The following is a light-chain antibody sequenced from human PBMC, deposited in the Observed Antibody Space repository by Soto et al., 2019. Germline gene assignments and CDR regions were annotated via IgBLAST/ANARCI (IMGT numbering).Light chain of an antibody. CDR3: QQRRNLPYT. CDR2: DTT. CDR1: QSVSNY. V-gene: IGKV3-11*01. Sequence: ETLLTQSPGTLSLSPGERATLSCRASQSVSNYLAWFQQKPGQAPRLLIFDTTNMAPGTPARFSGSGSVSDFTLTISSLEPEDFAVSYCQQRRNLPYTFGQGTKLESK. J-gene: IGKJ2*01.